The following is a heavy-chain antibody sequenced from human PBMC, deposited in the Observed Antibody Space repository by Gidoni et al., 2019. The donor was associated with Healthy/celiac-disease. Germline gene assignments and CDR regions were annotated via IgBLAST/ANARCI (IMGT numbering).Heavy chain of an antibody. CDR2: INHSGSP. CDR1: GGSFSGYY. D-gene: IGHD2-21*01. Sequence: QVQLQQWGAGLLKPSETLSLTCAVYGGSFSGYYWSWIRQPPGKGLEWIGEINHSGSPNYNPSLKSRVTISVDTSKNQFSLKLSSVTAADTAVYYCARGRRSSPHPLFRPYYYGMDVWGQGTTVTVSS. CDR3: ARGRRSSPHPLFRPYYYGMDV. J-gene: IGHJ6*02. V-gene: IGHV4-34*01.